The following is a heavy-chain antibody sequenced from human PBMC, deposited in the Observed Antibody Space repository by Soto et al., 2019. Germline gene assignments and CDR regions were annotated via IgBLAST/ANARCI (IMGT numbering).Heavy chain of an antibody. CDR3: ARDVGDIVVVVAATPVYFQH. J-gene: IGHJ1*01. V-gene: IGHV1-18*01. CDR1: GYTFTSYG. D-gene: IGHD2-15*01. Sequence: ASVKVSCKAFGYTFTSYGISWVRQAPGQGLEWMGWISAYNGNTNYAQKLQGRVTMTTDTSTSTAYMELRSLRSDDTAVYYCARDVGDIVVVVAATPVYFQHWGQGTLVTVSS. CDR2: ISAYNGNT.